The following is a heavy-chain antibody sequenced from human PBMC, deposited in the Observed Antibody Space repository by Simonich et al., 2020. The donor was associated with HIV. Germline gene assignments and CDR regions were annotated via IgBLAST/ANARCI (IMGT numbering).Heavy chain of an antibody. D-gene: IGHD1-1*01. CDR2: INHSGRT. V-gene: IGHV4-34*01. Sequence: QMQLQQWGAGLLKPSETLSLTCAVYGGPFSGYYWSWIRQPPGKGLEWIGEINHSGRTNYNQSLKSRVTISVDTSKNQFSLKLRSVTAADTAVYSCARGIPRNYYYFYYMDVWGKGTTVIVSS. CDR3: ARGIPRNYYYFYYMDV. CDR1: GGPFSGYY. J-gene: IGHJ6*03.